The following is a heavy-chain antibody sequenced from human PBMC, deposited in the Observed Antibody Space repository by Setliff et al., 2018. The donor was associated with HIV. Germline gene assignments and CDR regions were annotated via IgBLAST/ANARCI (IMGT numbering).Heavy chain of an antibody. D-gene: IGHD3-3*01. CDR3: ARRWKSSQYYDFWSPRSSYFDF. CDR2: INYSGNT. CDR1: GGSISNSSHY. J-gene: IGHJ4*02. Sequence: SETLSLTCTVSGGSISNSSHYWDWIRQPPGKGLEWIGTINYSGNTYDNPSLKSRVTISVDASKKQFSLKLSSVSAADTAVYYCARRWKSSQYYDFWSPRSSYFDFWGQGMLVTVSS. V-gene: IGHV4-39*01.